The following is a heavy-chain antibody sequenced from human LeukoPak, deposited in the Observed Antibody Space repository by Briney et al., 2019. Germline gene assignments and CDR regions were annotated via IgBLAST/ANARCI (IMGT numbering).Heavy chain of an antibody. V-gene: IGHV3-53*01. Sequence: GGSLRLSCAASGFTFSSYWMTWVRQAPGKGLEWVSVIYSGGTTYYADSVKGRFSISRDSSKNTLYLQMNSLRAEDTAVYYCARLGFPDYYYSYMAVWGKGTTVTVSS. CDR1: GFTFSSYW. J-gene: IGHJ6*03. D-gene: IGHD7-27*01. CDR2: IYSGGTT. CDR3: ARLGFPDYYYSYMAV.